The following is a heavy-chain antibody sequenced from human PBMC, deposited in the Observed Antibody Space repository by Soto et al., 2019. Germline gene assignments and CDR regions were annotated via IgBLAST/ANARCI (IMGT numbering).Heavy chain of an antibody. V-gene: IGHV3-23*01. J-gene: IGHJ6*02. CDR1: GFTFSSYA. Sequence: EVQLLESGGGLVQPGGSLRLSCAASGFTFSSYAMSWVRQAPGKGLEWVSAISGSGGSTYYADSVKGRFTISRDNSKNTLYLKMNSLRAEDTAVYYCAKDGVGYSYSLSYYYGMDVWGQGTTVTVSS. CDR2: ISGSGGST. CDR3: AKDGVGYSYSLSYYYGMDV. D-gene: IGHD5-18*01.